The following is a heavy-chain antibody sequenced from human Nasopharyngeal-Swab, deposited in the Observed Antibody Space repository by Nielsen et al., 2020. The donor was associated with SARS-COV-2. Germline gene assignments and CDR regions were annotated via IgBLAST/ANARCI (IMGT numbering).Heavy chain of an antibody. CDR2: IYYSGST. CDR1: GGSISSYY. V-gene: IGHV4-59*01. Sequence: SETLSLTCTVSGGSISSYYWSWIRQPPGKGLEWIGYIYYSGSTNYNPSLKSRVTISVDTSKNQFSLKLSSVTAADTAVYYCARDPHSSSSRFYYGMDVWGQGTTVTVSS. D-gene: IGHD6-6*01. CDR3: ARDPHSSSSRFYYGMDV. J-gene: IGHJ6*02.